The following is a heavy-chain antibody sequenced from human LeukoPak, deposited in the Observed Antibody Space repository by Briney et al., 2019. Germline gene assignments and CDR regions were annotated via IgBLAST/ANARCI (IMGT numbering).Heavy chain of an antibody. Sequence: ASVKVSCKASGGTLSSYAISWVRQAPGQGLEWMGRIIPILGITNYAQKFQGRVTITADKSTSTAYMELSSLRSDDTAVYYCVRGLMREYSKDWYMHHFDYWGQGTPVTVSP. CDR2: IIPILGIT. CDR1: GGTLSSYA. D-gene: IGHD6-19*01. V-gene: IGHV1-69*04. CDR3: VRGLMREYSKDWYMHHFDY. J-gene: IGHJ4*02.